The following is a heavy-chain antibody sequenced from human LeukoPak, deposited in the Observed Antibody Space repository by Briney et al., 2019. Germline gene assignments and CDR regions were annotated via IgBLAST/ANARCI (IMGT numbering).Heavy chain of an antibody. CDR2: IRYDGSNK. D-gene: IGHD2-21*02. CDR3: ARGKAYCGGDCYSGSDY. V-gene: IGHV3-30*02. J-gene: IGHJ4*02. Sequence: GGSLRLSCAASGFTFSSYGMHWVRQAPGKGLEWVAFIRYDGSNKYYADSVKGRFTISRDNSKNTLYLQMNSLRAEDTAVYYCARGKAYCGGDCYSGSDYWGQGTLVTVSS. CDR1: GFTFSSYG.